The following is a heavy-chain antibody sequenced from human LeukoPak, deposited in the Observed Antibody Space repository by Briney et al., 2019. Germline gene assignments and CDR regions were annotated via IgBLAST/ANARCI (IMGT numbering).Heavy chain of an antibody. J-gene: IGHJ4*02. CDR3: ARIAVTAYYFDY. V-gene: IGHV1-18*03. CDR1: GYTFTSHG. CDR2: ISAYNSNT. D-gene: IGHD6-19*01. Sequence: ASVKVSCKASGYTFTSHGISWVRQAPGQSLEWMGSISAYNSNTNYAQKLQGRVIITTDTSTSTAYIELRSLRSDDMVVYYCARIAVTAYYFDYWGQGTMVTDSS.